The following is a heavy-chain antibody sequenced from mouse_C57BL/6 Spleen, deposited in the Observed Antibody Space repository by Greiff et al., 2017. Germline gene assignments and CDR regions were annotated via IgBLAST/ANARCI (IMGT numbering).Heavy chain of an antibody. D-gene: IGHD4-1*01. CDR1: GFTFSNYW. CDR3: TGGWDVPFGY. CDR2: IRLKSDNYAT. Sequence: EVKLMESGGGLVQPGGSMKLSCVASGFTFSNYWMNWVRQSPEKGLEWVAQIRLKSDNYATHYAESVKGRFTISRDDSKSSVYLQMNNLRAEDTGIYYCTGGWDVPFGYWGQGTTLTVSS. V-gene: IGHV6-3*01. J-gene: IGHJ2*01.